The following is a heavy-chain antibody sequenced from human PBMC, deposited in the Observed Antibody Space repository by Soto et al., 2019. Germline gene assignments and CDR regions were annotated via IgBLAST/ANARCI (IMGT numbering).Heavy chain of an antibody. CDR3: ARHKGGHSSSLDS. V-gene: IGHV4-59*08. D-gene: IGHD6-13*01. Sequence: SLTCTVSGGSVRNYFWSWIRQPPGKGLEWIGYIYYTGTTSYSPSLKSRVTMSLDSSESQFSLKLTSVTAADTAVYYCARHKGGHSSSLDSWGQGTQVTVYS. J-gene: IGHJ4*02. CDR1: GGSVRNYF. CDR2: IYYTGTT.